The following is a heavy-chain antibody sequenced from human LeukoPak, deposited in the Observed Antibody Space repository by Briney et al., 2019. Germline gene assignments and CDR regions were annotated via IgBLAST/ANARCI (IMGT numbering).Heavy chain of an antibody. J-gene: IGHJ4*02. CDR2: IYYSGST. CDR3: ARTIFGVVIVDY. V-gene: IGHV4-39*01. CDR1: GGSISSSSYY. D-gene: IGHD3-3*01. Sequence: PSETLSLTCTVSGGSISSSSYYWGWIRQPPGKGLEWIGSIYYSGSTYYNPSLKSRVTIYVDTSKNQFSLKLSSVTAADTAVYYCARTIFGVVIVDYWGQGTLVTVSS.